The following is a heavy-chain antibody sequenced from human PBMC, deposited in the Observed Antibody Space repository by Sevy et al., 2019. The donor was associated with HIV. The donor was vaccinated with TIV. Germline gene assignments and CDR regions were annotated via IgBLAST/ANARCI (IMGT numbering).Heavy chain of an antibody. CDR1: GFSFSDYY. Sequence: GGSLRLSCAASGFSFSDYYVSWIRQAPGKGLEWVSYISGISTYTNYADSVKGRFTISRDNAKNSMYLQLNSLRAEDTAVYYCVRRAGNWDYFDYWGQGTLVTVSS. CDR2: ISGISTYT. D-gene: IGHD7-27*01. V-gene: IGHV3-11*06. J-gene: IGHJ4*02. CDR3: VRRAGNWDYFDY.